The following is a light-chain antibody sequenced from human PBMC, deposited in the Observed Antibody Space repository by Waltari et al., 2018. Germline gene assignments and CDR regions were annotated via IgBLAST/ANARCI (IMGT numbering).Light chain of an antibody. CDR3: QQYNNWPLT. J-gene: IGKJ1*01. Sequence: EIVMTQSPATLSVSPGERPTLSCRASQSVSSDFAWYQQTSGQAPRLLIYAASNRATGIPARFQGSGSGTEFTLTISSLQSGDSAVYYCQQYNNWPLTFGQGTKVEIK. CDR1: QSVSSD. CDR2: AAS. V-gene: IGKV3-15*01.